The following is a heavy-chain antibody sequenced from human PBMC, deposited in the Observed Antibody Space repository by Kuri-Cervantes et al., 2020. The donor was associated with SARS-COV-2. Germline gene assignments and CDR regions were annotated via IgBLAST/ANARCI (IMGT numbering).Heavy chain of an antibody. CDR2: IRSSSSII. CDR3: ARVDPRTDAYNHYYYGMDV. Sequence: GGSLRLSCAASGFTFSSYDMNWVRQAPGKGLEWVSYIRSSSSIIYYADSVKGRFTVSRDNVKNSLYLQMNRLRAEDTAVYFCARVDPRTDAYNHYYYGMDVWGQGTTVTVSS. J-gene: IGHJ6*02. CDR1: GFTFSSYD. D-gene: IGHD5-24*01. V-gene: IGHV3-48*01.